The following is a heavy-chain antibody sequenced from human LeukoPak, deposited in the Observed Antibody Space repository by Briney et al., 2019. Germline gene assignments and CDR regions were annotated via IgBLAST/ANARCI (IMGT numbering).Heavy chain of an antibody. D-gene: IGHD3-22*01. CDR2: IYNSGST. V-gene: IGHV4-38-2*01. J-gene: IGHJ4*02. Sequence: PSETLSLTCAVSGYSISNTHYWGWIRQPPRKGLEWIGSIYNSGSTHYNPSLKSRVTISVDTSMNQFSLKLSSVTAADTAVYYCARNSSGIHFDYWGRRTLVTVSS. CDR3: ARNSSGIHFDY. CDR1: GYSISNTHY.